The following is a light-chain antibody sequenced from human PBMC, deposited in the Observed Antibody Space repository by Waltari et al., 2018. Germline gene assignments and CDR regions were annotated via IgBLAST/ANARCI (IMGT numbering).Light chain of an antibody. CDR2: EVT. J-gene: IGLJ1*01. CDR1: SSAVGAYNY. CDR3: ISYAGNNKYV. V-gene: IGLV2-8*01. Sequence: QSALTQPPSASGSPGQSVTISCTGTSSAVGAYNYVSWDQQYPDKAPKLMIYEVTKRPSGVPDRFSGSKSGNTASLTVSGLQAEDEADYYCISYAGNNKYVLGAGTKVTVL.